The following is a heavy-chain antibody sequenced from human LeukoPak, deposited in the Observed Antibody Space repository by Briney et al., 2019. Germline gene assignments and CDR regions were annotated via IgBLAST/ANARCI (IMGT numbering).Heavy chain of an antibody. J-gene: IGHJ4*02. D-gene: IGHD5-24*01. CDR1: GGSISSYY. CDR3: ARVGRDGYNYYYFDY. Sequence: SETLSLTCTVSGGSISSYYWSWIRQPAGKGLEWIGRIYTSGSTNYNPSLKSRVTMSVDTSKNQFSLKLSSVTAADTAVYYCARVGRDGYNYYYFDYRGQGTLVTVSS. V-gene: IGHV4-4*07. CDR2: IYTSGST.